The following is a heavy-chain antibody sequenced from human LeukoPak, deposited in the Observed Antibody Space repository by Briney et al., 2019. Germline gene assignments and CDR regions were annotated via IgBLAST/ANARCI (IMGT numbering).Heavy chain of an antibody. Sequence: LSGGSLRLSCAASGFTFSSYAMRWVRQPPGRGLEWVAVISYDGSNKYYADSVKGRFTISRDNSKNTLYLQMNSLRAEDTAVYYCARCSNWNYVRFPIDYWGQGTLVTVSS. D-gene: IGHD1-7*01. CDR2: ISYDGSNK. CDR3: ARCSNWNYVRFPIDY. V-gene: IGHV3-30-3*01. CDR1: GFTFSSYA. J-gene: IGHJ4*02.